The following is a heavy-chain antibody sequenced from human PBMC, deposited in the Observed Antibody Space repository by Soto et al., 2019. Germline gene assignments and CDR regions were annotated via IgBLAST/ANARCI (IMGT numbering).Heavy chain of an antibody. CDR2: TYYRSKWYN. V-gene: IGHV6-1*01. CDR1: GDSVSSNSAA. Sequence: KQSQTLSLTCAISGDSVSSNSAAWNWIRQSPSRGLEWLGRTYYRSKWYNDYAVSVKSRITINPDTSKNQFSLQLNSVTPEDTAVYYCAKFGGIGSYVDYYYGMDVWGQGTTVTVSS. CDR3: AKFGGIGSYVDYYYGMDV. D-gene: IGHD1-26*01. J-gene: IGHJ6*02.